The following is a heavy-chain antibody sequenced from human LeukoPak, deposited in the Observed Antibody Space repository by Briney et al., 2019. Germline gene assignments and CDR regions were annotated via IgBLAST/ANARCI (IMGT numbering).Heavy chain of an antibody. Sequence: GGSLRLSCAASGFTFTNSWMAWVRQAPGKGLEWVANIKQDGSTKHYADSLKGRFTISRDNPKNSLYLQMNSLRADDTAVYYCARDTDGSLDYWGQGSLVTVSS. CDR1: GFTFTNSW. V-gene: IGHV3-7*01. D-gene: IGHD1-26*01. CDR3: ARDTDGSLDY. CDR2: IKQDGSTK. J-gene: IGHJ4*02.